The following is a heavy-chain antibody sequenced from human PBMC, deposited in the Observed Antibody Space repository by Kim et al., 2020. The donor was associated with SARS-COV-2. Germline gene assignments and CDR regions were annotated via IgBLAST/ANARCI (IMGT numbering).Heavy chain of an antibody. V-gene: IGHV3-30-3*01. D-gene: IGHD6-19*01. CDR3: ARDRHSGWYLNWFDP. CDR1: GFTFSSYA. Sequence: GGSLRLSCAASGFTFSSYAMHWVRQAPGKGLEWVAVISYDGSNKYYADSVKGRFTISRDNSKNTLYLQMNSLRAEDTAVYYCARDRHSGWYLNWFDPWGQGTLVTVSS. J-gene: IGHJ5*02. CDR2: ISYDGSNK.